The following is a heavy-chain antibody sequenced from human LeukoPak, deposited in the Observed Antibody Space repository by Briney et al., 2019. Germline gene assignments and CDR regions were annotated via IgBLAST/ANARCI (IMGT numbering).Heavy chain of an antibody. Sequence: GASVTVSCKASGYTFTGYYMHWVRQAPGQGLEWMGWINPNSGGTNYAQKFQGRVTMTRDTSISTAYMELSRLRSDDTAVYYCARVPDYGGNSFFDSWGQGTLVTVSS. CDR3: ARVPDYGGNSFFDS. CDR1: GYTFTGYY. V-gene: IGHV1-2*02. D-gene: IGHD4-23*01. J-gene: IGHJ4*02. CDR2: INPNSGGT.